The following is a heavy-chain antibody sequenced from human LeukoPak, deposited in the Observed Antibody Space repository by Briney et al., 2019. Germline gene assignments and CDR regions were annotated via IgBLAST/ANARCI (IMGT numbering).Heavy chain of an antibody. CDR3: AKDRSSWYGYFDY. J-gene: IGHJ4*02. CDR1: GFTFSSYG. V-gene: IGHV3-30*02. D-gene: IGHD6-13*01. CDR2: IRSDGSNK. Sequence: GRSLRLSCAASGFTFSSYGIHWVRQAPGKGLEWVAFIRSDGSNKYYADSVKGRFTISRDNSKNTLYLQMNSLRAEDTAVYYCAKDRSSWYGYFDYWGQGTLVTVSS.